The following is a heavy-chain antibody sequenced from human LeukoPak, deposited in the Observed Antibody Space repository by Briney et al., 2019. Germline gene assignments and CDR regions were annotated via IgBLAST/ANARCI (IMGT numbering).Heavy chain of an antibody. Sequence: GGSLRLSCAASGFTFSSYSMHWVRQAPGKGLEWVAFIRYDGSNKYYADSVKGRFTIFRDNSKNTLYLRMNSLRAEDTAVYYCAKGQPDSSGFDYWGQGTLVTVSS. CDR2: IRYDGSNK. J-gene: IGHJ4*02. CDR3: AKGQPDSSGFDY. CDR1: GFTFSSYS. D-gene: IGHD3-22*01. V-gene: IGHV3-30*02.